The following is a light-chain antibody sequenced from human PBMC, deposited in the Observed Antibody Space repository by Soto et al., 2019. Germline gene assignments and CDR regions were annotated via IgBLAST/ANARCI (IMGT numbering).Light chain of an antibody. CDR1: QSLTSSY. CDR3: QHYGYSLWT. Sequence: EIVLTQSPGTLSLSPGETATLSCRASQSLTSSYLAWYQQRPGQAPSLFIYGVSSRATGIPDRFSGSGSGTDFTLTITILEPEDFAVYYCQHYGYSLWTFGQGTKVDI. V-gene: IGKV3-20*01. J-gene: IGKJ1*01. CDR2: GVS.